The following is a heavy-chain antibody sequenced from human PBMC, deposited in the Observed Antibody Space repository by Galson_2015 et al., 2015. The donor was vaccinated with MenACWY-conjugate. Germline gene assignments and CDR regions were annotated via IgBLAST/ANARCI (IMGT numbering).Heavy chain of an antibody. CDR3: ARDGAPLYRSSQNAFDI. D-gene: IGHD6-13*01. CDR2: ISGSTNFI. J-gene: IGHJ3*02. Sequence: SLRLSCAASGSIFSDYKMNWVRQAPGRGLEWVSSISGSTNFIYYADSVEGRFTISRDNAESSLYLQMNSLSPEDTAVYYCARDGAPLYRSSQNAFDIWGQGTMVTVSS. CDR1: GSIFSDYK. V-gene: IGHV3-21*01.